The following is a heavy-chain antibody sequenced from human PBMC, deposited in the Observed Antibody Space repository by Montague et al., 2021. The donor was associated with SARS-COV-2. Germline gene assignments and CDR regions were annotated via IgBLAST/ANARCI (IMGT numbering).Heavy chain of an antibody. CDR3: ARFGRGTLEFDL. D-gene: IGHD3-10*01. CDR1: GSSFLPYY. Sequence: SETLSLTCAVTGSSFLPYYWSWIRQPPGEGLEWIGYVYPSGNTFYNPSLNSRVTISVSTSNSQFSLNLTSVTAADTAVYFCARFGRGTLEFDLWGQGTLVTVSS. CDR2: VYPSGNT. V-gene: IGHV4-4*08. J-gene: IGHJ1*01.